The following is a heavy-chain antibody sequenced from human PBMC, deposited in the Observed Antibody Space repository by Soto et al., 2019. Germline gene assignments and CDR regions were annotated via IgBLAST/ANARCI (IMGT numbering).Heavy chain of an antibody. V-gene: IGHV3-7*01. CDR2: IKQDGSEN. D-gene: IGHD4-17*01. CDR3: ARDPSLTYGDYYYYYGMDV. Sequence: GGSLRLSCAASGFTFSSYWMSWVRQAPGKGLEWVANIKQDGSENYYVDSVKGRFTISRDNAKNSLYLQMNSLRAEDTAVYYCARDPSLTYGDYYYYYGMDVWGQGTTVTVSS. J-gene: IGHJ6*02. CDR1: GFTFSSYW.